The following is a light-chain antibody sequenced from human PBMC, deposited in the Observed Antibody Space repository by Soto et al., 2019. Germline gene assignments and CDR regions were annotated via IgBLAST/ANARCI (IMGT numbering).Light chain of an antibody. J-gene: IGLJ3*02. CDR2: EGS. CDR1: SSDVGSYNL. Sequence: QSVLTQPASVSGSPGQSITISCTGTSSDVGSYNLVSWYQQHPGKAPKLMIYEGSKRPSGVSNRFSGSKSGTSASLAISGLQSEPEADYYCAAWDDSLNGWVFGGGTKLTVL. CDR3: AAWDDSLNGWV. V-gene: IGLV2-14*02.